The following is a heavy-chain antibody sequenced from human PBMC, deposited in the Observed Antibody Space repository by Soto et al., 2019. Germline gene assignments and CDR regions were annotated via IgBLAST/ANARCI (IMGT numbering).Heavy chain of an antibody. Sequence: SSSSCWLGRKRKQPGKGLEWMGIIYPGDSDTRYSPSFQGQVTISADKSISTAYLQWSSLKASDTAMYYCASFPQDDITTYYYSGMDVWGHGTTVPVSS. CDR3: ASFPQDDITTYYYSGMDV. CDR1: SSSSCW. J-gene: IGHJ6*02. D-gene: IGHD1-1*01. V-gene: IGHV5-51*01. CDR2: IYPGDSDT.